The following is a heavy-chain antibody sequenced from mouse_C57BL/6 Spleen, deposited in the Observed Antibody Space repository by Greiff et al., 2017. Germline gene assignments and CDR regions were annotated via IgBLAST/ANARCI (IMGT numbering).Heavy chain of an antibody. V-gene: IGHV14-3*01. CDR1: GFNIKNTY. D-gene: IGHD1-1*01. CDR3: ARSYGSSYWYFDV. J-gene: IGHJ1*03. Sequence: EVQLQQSVAELVRPGASVKLSCTASGFNIKNTYMHWVKQRPEQGLEWIGRIDPANGNTKYAPKFPGKATITADTSSTTAYLQLSSLTSEDTAIYYCARSYGSSYWYFDVWGTGTTVTVSS. CDR2: IDPANGNT.